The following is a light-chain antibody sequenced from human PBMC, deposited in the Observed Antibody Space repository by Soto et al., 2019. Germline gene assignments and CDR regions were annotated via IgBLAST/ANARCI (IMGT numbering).Light chain of an antibody. V-gene: IGKV1-5*02. CDR3: QQYETFSGT. CDR2: DAS. CDR1: QGVSGC. Sequence: DIQMTQSPSTLSASVEETAPVICRAGQGVSGCLAWYQQKPGEAPKLLFYDASALPRGVPSRFSGSGSGTKFTLTIASLQPDDFATYYCQQYETFSGTFGPGTKVEI. J-gene: IGKJ1*01.